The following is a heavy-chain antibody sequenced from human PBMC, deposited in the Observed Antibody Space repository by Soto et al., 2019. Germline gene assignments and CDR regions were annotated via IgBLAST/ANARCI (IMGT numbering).Heavy chain of an antibody. J-gene: IGHJ4*02. Sequence: QVQLVQSGAEVKKPGSSVKVSCKASGGTFSSYTISWVRQAPGQGLEWMGRIIPILGIANYAQKFQGRVTIPADKSTSSAYMELGGLRSEDRAVYCGASWGYNGNAWGGFFDYWGQGTLVTVSS. V-gene: IGHV1-69*02. CDR2: IIPILGIA. CDR3: ASWGYNGNAWGGFFDY. D-gene: IGHD1-20*01. CDR1: GGTFSSYT.